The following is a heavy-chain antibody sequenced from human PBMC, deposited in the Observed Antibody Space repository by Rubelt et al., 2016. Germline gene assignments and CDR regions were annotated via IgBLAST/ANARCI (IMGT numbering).Heavy chain of an antibody. D-gene: IGHD5-24*01. CDR2: INPSGGST. CDR3: ARTKTVEMATIPLAY. CDR1: GYTFTSYY. Sequence: QVQLLQSGAEVKKPGASVKVSCKASGYTFTSYYMHWVRQAPGQGLEWMGIINPSGGSTSYAPKFQGRVTMTRDTSTSTVYMELSSLRSEDTAVYYCARTKTVEMATIPLAYWGQGTLVTVSS. V-gene: IGHV1-46*01. J-gene: IGHJ4*02.